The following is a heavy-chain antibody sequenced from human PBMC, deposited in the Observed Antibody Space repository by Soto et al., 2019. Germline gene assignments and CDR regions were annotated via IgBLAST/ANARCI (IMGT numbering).Heavy chain of an antibody. V-gene: IGHV4-31*03. CDR3: ARDPAHPGNWFDP. CDR1: GGSISSGGYY. CDR2: IYYSGST. Sequence: SETLSLTCTVSGGSISSGGYYWSWIRQHPGKGLEWIGYIYYSGSTYYNPSLKSRVTISVDTSKNQFSLKLSSVTAAGTAVYYCARDPAHPGNWFDPWGQGTLVTVSS. J-gene: IGHJ5*02.